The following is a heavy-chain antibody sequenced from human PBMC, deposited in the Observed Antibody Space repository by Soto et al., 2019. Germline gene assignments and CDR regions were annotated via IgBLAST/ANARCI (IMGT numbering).Heavy chain of an antibody. V-gene: IGHV1-69*13. D-gene: IGHD6-6*01. CDR1: GGTFSSYA. Sequence: SVKVSCKASGGTFSSYAISWVRQAPGQGLEWMGGIIPIFGTANYAQKFQGRVTITADESTSTAYMELSSLRSEDTAVYYCARANGVAARPSMEMDVWGQGTTVTVSS. J-gene: IGHJ6*02. CDR2: IIPIFGTA. CDR3: ARANGVAARPSMEMDV.